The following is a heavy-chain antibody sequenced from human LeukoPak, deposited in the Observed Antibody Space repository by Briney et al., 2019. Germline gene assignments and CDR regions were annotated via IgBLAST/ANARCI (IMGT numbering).Heavy chain of an antibody. CDR1: GGTFSSYA. V-gene: IGHV1-69*13. Sequence: ASVKVSCKASGGTFSSYAISWVRQAPGQGLEWMGGIIPIFGTANYAQKFQGRVTITADESTSTAYMELSSLRSEDTAVYYCAVPLLNDNTFANYYYHGMDVWGQGTTVTVSS. CDR2: IIPIFGTA. J-gene: IGHJ6*02. D-gene: IGHD3-16*01. CDR3: AVPLLNDNTFANYYYHGMDV.